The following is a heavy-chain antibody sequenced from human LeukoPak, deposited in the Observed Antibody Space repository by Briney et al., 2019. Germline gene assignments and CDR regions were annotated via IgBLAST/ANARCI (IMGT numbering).Heavy chain of an antibody. CDR3: ARGSQYYDSSGREGV. D-gene: IGHD3-22*01. V-gene: IGHV1-2*02. CDR1: GNTFTGYY. J-gene: IGHJ4*02. Sequence: ASVKVSCKASGNTFTGYYMHWVRQAPGQGLEWMGWINPNSGGTSYAQKFQGRVTMTRNTSISTAYMELSSLRSEDTAVYYCARGSQYYDSSGREGVWGQGTLVTVSS. CDR2: INPNSGGT.